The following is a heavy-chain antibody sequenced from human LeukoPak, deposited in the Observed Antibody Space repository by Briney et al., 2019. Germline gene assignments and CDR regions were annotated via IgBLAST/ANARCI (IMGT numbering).Heavy chain of an antibody. D-gene: IGHD6-19*01. CDR2: INHSGST. V-gene: IGHV4-34*01. Sequence: SETLSLTCAVYGGSFSGYYWSWIRQPPGKGLEWIGEINHSGSTNYNPSLKSRVTISVDTSKNQFSLKLSSVTAADTAVYYCARGKRIQWQWLVQGFDYWGQGTLVTVSS. CDR3: ARGKRIQWQWLVQGFDY. J-gene: IGHJ4*02. CDR1: GGSFSGYY.